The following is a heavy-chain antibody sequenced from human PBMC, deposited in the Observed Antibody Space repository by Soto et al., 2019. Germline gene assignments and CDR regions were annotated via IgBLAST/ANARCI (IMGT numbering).Heavy chain of an antibody. Sequence: GGSLRLSCAASGFIFNEYGMHWVRQAPGKGLEWVAVIWYDGSNKYYADSVKGRFTFSRDNTKNTMSLQMNSLRVEDTAVYYCARWGCSGSNCNLNQRSFDLWGQGTLVTVSS. J-gene: IGHJ4*02. CDR3: ARWGCSGSNCNLNQRSFDL. CDR1: GFIFNEYG. D-gene: IGHD2-15*01. V-gene: IGHV3-33*01. CDR2: IWYDGSNK.